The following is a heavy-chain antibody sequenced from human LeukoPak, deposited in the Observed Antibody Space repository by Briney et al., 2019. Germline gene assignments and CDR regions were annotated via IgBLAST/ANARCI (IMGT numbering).Heavy chain of an antibody. CDR3: AKEVTMIAKN. D-gene: IGHD3-22*01. V-gene: IGHV4-39*01. J-gene: IGHJ4*02. CDR2: IYYSGNT. Sequence: SETLSLTCTVSGGSISSSAYYWGWIRQAPGKGLEWIGNIYYSGNTFYNPSLKSRLTISVDTSKNQFSLKLNSVTAADTAVYYCAKEVTMIAKNWGQGTLVTVSS. CDR1: GGSISSSAYY.